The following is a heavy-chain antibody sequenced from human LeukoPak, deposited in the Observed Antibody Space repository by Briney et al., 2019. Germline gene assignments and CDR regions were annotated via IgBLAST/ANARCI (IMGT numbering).Heavy chain of an antibody. CDR1: GFPFNTFW. CDR2: IKEDGGEK. D-gene: IGHD5-18*01. J-gene: IGHJ4*02. V-gene: IGHV3-7*01. CDR3: ARDRRYGYYFDF. Sequence: PGGSLRLSCAASGFPFNTFWMSWVRQAPGKGLEWVPNIKEDGGEKYYVDSVKGRFTISRDNAKNSLYLQMNSLRAEDTAVYYCARDRRYGYYFDFWGQGILVTVSS.